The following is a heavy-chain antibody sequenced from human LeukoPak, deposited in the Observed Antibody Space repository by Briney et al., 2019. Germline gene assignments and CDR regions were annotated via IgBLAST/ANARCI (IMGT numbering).Heavy chain of an antibody. CDR3: ARDFGGMTTVTTRGKRSYNWFDP. V-gene: IGHV1-2*02. CDR1: GYTFTGYY. J-gene: IGHJ5*02. Sequence: ASVKVSCKASGYTFTGYYMYWVRQAPGQGLEWMGWINPNSGGTNYAQKFQGRVTMTRDTSISTAYMELSRLRSDDTAVYYCARDFGGMTTVTTRGKRSYNWFDPWGQGTLVTVSS. D-gene: IGHD4-17*01. CDR2: INPNSGGT.